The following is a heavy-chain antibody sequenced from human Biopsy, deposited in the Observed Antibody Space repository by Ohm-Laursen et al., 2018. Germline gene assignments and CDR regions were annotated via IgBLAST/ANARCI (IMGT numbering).Heavy chain of an antibody. CDR2: VYYTGST. CDR3: ARDRGYYSDRTIPGCFDL. Sequence: TLSLTWTVSGDSISSYYWSWIRQPPGKGLEWIGYVYYTGSTDYNPSLQSRVTISVDTSKNHFSLRLRSMTPADTAMYYCARDRGYYSDRTIPGCFDLWGRGTLVTVSS. D-gene: IGHD3-22*01. J-gene: IGHJ2*01. V-gene: IGHV4-59*01. CDR1: GDSISSYY.